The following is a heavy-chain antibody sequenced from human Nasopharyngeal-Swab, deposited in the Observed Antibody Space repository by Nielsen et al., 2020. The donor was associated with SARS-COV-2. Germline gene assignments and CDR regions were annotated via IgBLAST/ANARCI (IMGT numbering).Heavy chain of an antibody. CDR2: ISSSSSYI. V-gene: IGHV3-21*01. CDR1: GFTFSSYS. J-gene: IGHJ5*02. CDR3: ARDNFGSSS. Sequence: GESLKISCAASGFTFSSYSMNWVRQAPGKGLEWVSSISSSSSYIYYADSVKGRFTISRDNSKNTLYLQMNSLRAEDTAVYYCARDNFGSSSWGQGTLVTVSS. D-gene: IGHD6-13*01.